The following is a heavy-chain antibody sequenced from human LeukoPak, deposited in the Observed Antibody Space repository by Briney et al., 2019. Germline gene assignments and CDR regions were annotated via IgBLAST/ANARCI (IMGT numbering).Heavy chain of an antibody. D-gene: IGHD6-6*01. J-gene: IGHJ5*02. Sequence: ASVKVSCKASGGTFSSYAISWVRQAPGQGLEWMGGIIPIFGTANYAQKFQGRVTITTDESTSTAYMELSSLRSEDTAVYYCARDGSVAARGSYNWFDPWGQGTLVTVSS. V-gene: IGHV1-69*05. CDR3: ARDGSVAARGSYNWFDP. CDR1: GGTFSSYA. CDR2: IIPIFGTA.